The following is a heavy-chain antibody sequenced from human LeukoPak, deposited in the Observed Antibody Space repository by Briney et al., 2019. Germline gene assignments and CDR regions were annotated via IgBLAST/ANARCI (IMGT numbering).Heavy chain of an antibody. V-gene: IGHV4-59*08. CDR3: ARHFAYSSSSYFDY. Sequence: PSETLSLTCSVSGSSVSIYYWSWIRQPPGKGLEWIGYVYYTGSTNYNPSLKSRVTMFEDKSKNQFSLRLYSVTVADTAVYYCARHFAYSSSSYFDYWGQGSLVTVSS. J-gene: IGHJ4*02. CDR2: VYYTGST. D-gene: IGHD6-6*01. CDR1: GSSVSIYY.